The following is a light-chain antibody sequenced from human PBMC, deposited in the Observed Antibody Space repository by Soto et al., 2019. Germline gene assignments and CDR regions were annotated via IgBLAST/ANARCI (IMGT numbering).Light chain of an antibody. V-gene: IGLV1-40*01. CDR2: TNT. Sequence: QSVLTQPPSVSGAPGQRVTISCTGGSSNFGAGYDVHWYQQLPGTAPKLLIYTNTNRPSGVPDRSSGSKSGTSAFLAITGLQAEDEADYYCQSYDSSLSRYVFGAGTKGTVL. CDR3: QSYDSSLSRYV. CDR1: SSNFGAGYD. J-gene: IGLJ1*01.